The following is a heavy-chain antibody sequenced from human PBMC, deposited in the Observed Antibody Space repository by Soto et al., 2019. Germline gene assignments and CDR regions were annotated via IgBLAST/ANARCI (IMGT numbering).Heavy chain of an antibody. Sequence: QVQLQQWGAGLLKPSETLSLNCAVYGGSFSGYYWSWIRQPPGKGLEWIGEVNHRGSINYNPSLKLRATMSVDTSKNQFSLKLNSVTAADTAVFYCARGSRMRIPPASGRDYYYHGLDVWGQGTAVTVPS. CDR3: ARGSRMRIPPASGRDYYYHGLDV. CDR2: VNHRGSI. CDR1: GGSFSGYY. V-gene: IGHV4-34*01. D-gene: IGHD2-15*01. J-gene: IGHJ6*02.